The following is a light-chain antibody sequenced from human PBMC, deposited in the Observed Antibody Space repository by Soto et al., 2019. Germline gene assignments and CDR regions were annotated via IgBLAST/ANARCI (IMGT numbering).Light chain of an antibody. CDR2: EVT. CDR3: SSYTTGSTWV. V-gene: IGLV2-14*01. CDR1: NSDVGSYNF. Sequence: QSVLNQPASVSGSPGQSITISCIGTNSDVGSYNFVSWYQQHPGKAPKLLIYEVTNRPSGISNRFSGSKSGYTASLTISGLQAEDESDYYCSSYTTGSTWVFGGGTKVTVL. J-gene: IGLJ3*02.